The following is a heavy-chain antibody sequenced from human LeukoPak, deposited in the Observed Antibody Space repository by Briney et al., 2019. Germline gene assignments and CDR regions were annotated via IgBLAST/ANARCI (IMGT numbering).Heavy chain of an antibody. CDR2: ISCNGGST. V-gene: IGHV3-64*01. J-gene: IGHJ5*02. Sequence: PGGSLRLSCAASGFTFSSYAMHWVRQAPGKGLEYVSAISCNGGSTYYANSVKGRFTISRDNSKNTLYLQMGSLRAEDMAVYYCARSIAARLYWFDPWGQGTLVTVSS. CDR1: GFTFSSYA. CDR3: ARSIAARLYWFDP. D-gene: IGHD6-6*01.